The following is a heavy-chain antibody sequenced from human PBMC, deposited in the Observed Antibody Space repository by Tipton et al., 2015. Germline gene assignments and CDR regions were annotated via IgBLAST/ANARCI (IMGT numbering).Heavy chain of an antibody. Sequence: GLVKPSETVSLTCTVSGDSISRSTDYWGWIRQPPGKGLEWIGTIYNSGRTYYNPSLQSRVTISVDTSKNQFSLNLRSVTAADTAVYYCARQLLLNYDSIYWGQGALVAVSS. D-gene: IGHD3-3*01. CDR1: GDSISRSTDY. CDR3: ARQLLLNYDSIY. CDR2: IYNSGRT. J-gene: IGHJ4*02. V-gene: IGHV4-39*01.